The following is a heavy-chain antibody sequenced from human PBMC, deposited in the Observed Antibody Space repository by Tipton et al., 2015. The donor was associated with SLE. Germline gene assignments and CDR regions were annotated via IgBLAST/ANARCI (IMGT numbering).Heavy chain of an antibody. CDR1: GGSISSSNW. CDR3: ARGGATRGFGY. Sequence: TLSLTCAVSGGSISSSNWWSWVRQPPGKGLEWIGYIYYSGSTNYNPSLKSRVTISVDTSKNQFSLKLSPVTAADTAVYYCARGGATRGFGYWGQGTLVTVSS. CDR2: IYYSGST. V-gene: IGHV4-4*02. D-gene: IGHD1-26*01. J-gene: IGHJ4*02.